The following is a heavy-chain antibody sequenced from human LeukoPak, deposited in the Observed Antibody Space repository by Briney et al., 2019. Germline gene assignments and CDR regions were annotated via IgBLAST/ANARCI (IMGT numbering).Heavy chain of an antibody. D-gene: IGHD1-1*01. CDR3: AREEHKNWKIDY. CDR1: GGSISGHY. Sequence: LSLTCTVSGGSISGHYWSWIRQPPGKGLEWVSYISSSGSTIYYADSVKGRFTISRDNAKNSLYLQMNSLRAEDTAVYYCAREEHKNWKIDYWGQGTLVTVSS. V-gene: IGHV3-11*04. J-gene: IGHJ4*02. CDR2: ISSSGSTI.